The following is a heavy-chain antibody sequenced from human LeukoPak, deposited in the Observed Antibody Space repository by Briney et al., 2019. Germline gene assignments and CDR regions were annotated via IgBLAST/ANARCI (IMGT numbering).Heavy chain of an antibody. J-gene: IGHJ6*02. CDR2: ISDSGSA. CDR1: GGSISNYY. CDR3: ARLGSLTTGYFYGMDV. Sequence: SETLSLTCTVSGGSISNYYWTWSRQPPGKGLEWVGHISDSGSANYNPSLKSRVTIPVDTSKNQFSLKLSSVTAADTAVYYCARLGSLTTGYFYGMDVWGQGTTVTVSS. D-gene: IGHD4-17*01. V-gene: IGHV4-59*08.